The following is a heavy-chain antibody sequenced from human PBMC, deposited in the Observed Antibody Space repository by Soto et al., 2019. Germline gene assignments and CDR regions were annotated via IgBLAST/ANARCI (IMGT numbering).Heavy chain of an antibody. CDR1: GGTFSSYA. V-gene: IGHV1-69*13. CDR3: ARRDITGTLGLGWFDP. CDR2: IIPIFGTA. J-gene: IGHJ5*02. Sequence: ASVKVSCKASGGTFSSYAISWVRQAPGQGLEWMGGIIPIFGTANYAQKFQGRVTITADESTSTAYMELSSLRSEDTAVYYCARRDITGTLGLGWFDPLGQGTLVTVSS. D-gene: IGHD1-7*01.